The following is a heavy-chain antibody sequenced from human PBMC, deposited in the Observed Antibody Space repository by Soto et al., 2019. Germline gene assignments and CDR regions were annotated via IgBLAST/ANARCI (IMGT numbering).Heavy chain of an antibody. D-gene: IGHD2-2*01. Sequence: GPGPGGSSETLSLTCTVSGGSISSYYWSWIRQPPGKGLEWIGYIYYSGSTNYNPSLKSRVTISVDTSKNQFSLKLSSVNTADTAVYYCARHGGYCSSTSCYFSYYYYYYMDVWGKGTTVTVSS. J-gene: IGHJ6*03. CDR2: IYYSGST. V-gene: IGHV4-59*08. CDR3: ARHGGYCSSTSCYFSYYYYYYMDV. CDR1: GGSISSYY.